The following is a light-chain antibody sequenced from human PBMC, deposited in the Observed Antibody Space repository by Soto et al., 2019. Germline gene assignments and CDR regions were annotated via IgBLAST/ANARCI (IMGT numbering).Light chain of an antibody. V-gene: IGKV1-9*01. CDR1: QVISTS. CDR2: AAS. CDR3: QQLFDSPIT. J-gene: IGKJ5*01. Sequence: QLNHPPSALSPYIGDSVSMTSRASQVISTSLAWYQVKPGKAPKLLIYAASTLESGVPSRFSATVSGTEFSLTITSLQPEDFATYYCQQLFDSPITFGQGAVLEIK.